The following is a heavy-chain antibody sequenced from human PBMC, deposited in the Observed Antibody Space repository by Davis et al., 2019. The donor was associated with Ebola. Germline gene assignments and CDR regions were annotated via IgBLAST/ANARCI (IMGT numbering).Heavy chain of an antibody. J-gene: IGHJ4*02. Sequence: MPSETLSLTCTVSGGSISSSSYYWGWIRQPPGKGLEWIGYIYYSGSTNYNPSLKSRVTISVDTSKNQFSLKLSSVTAADTAVYYCARDSLGGPSGLDYWGQGTLVTVSS. CDR2: IYYSGST. CDR1: GGSISSSSYY. CDR3: ARDSLGGPSGLDY. V-gene: IGHV4-61*01. D-gene: IGHD2-15*01.